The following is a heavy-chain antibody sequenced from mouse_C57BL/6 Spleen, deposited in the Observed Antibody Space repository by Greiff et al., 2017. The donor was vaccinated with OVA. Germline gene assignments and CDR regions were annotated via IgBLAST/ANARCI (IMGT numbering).Heavy chain of an antibody. CDR3: ARYDYGSSYVDY. Sequence: QVQLQQPGAELVRPGSSVKLSCKASGYTFTSYWMHWVKQRPIQGLEWIGNIDPSDSETHYNQKFKDKATLTVAKSSSTAYMQLSSLTAEDSAVYYGARYDYGSSYVDYWGQGTTLTVSA. CDR2: IDPSDSET. D-gene: IGHD1-1*01. J-gene: IGHJ2*01. V-gene: IGHV1-52*01. CDR1: GYTFTSYW.